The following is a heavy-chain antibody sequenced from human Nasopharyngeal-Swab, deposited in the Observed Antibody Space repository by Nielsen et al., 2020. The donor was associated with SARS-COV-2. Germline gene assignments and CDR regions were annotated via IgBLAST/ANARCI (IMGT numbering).Heavy chain of an antibody. Sequence: ASLKVSCKASGYTFTGYYMHWVRQAPGQGLEWMGRINPNSGGTNYAQKFQGRVTMTRDTSISTAYMELSRLRSDDTAVYYCARFGPGYSSGWYGNDYWGQGTLVTVSS. J-gene: IGHJ4*02. CDR1: GYTFTGYY. CDR3: ARFGPGYSSGWYGNDY. CDR2: INPNSGGT. V-gene: IGHV1-2*06. D-gene: IGHD6-19*01.